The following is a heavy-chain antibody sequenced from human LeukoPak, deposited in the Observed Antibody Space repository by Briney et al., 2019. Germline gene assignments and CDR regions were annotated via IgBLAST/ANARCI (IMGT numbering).Heavy chain of an antibody. Sequence: GGSLRLSCAASGFTFSSYEMNWVHQAPGKGLEWVSYISSSGSTIYYADSVKGRFTISRDNAKNSLYLQMNSLRAEDTAVYYCARDYVWGSYRSFDYWGQGTLVTVSS. CDR2: ISSSGSTI. J-gene: IGHJ4*02. V-gene: IGHV3-48*03. D-gene: IGHD3-16*02. CDR3: ARDYVWGSYRSFDY. CDR1: GFTFSSYE.